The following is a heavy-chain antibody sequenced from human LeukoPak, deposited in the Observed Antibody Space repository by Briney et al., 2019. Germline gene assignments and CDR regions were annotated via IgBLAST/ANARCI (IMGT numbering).Heavy chain of an antibody. CDR3: ARGTTLRDY. V-gene: IGHV1-18*01. D-gene: IGHD2/OR15-2a*01. CDR2: ISGYNGNT. CDR1: GYTFSSYG. J-gene: IGHJ4*02. Sequence: GASVKVSCKASGYTFSSYGISWVRQAPGQGLEWMGWISGYNGNTNSAQKLQGRVSMTTDTSTSTAYVELRSLRSDDTAVYYCARGTTLRDYWGQGTLVTVSS.